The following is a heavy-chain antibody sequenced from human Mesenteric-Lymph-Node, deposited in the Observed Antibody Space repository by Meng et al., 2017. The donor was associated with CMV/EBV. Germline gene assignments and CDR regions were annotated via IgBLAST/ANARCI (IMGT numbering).Heavy chain of an antibody. D-gene: IGHD3-22*01. V-gene: IGHV1-69*05. Sequence: SVKVSCKASGYTFTSYGISWVRQAPGQGLEWMGGIIPIFGTANYAQKFQGRVTITTDESTSTAYMELSSLRSEDTAVYYCASGPGGQYYYDSSGYSFDYWGQGTLVTVSS. CDR2: IIPIFGTA. J-gene: IGHJ4*02. CDR1: GYTFTSYG. CDR3: ASGPGGQYYYDSSGYSFDY.